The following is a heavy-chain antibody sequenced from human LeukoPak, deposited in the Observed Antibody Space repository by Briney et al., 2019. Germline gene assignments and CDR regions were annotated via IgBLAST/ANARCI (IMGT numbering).Heavy chain of an antibody. Sequence: ASVKVSCKASGYTFTGYYMHWVRQAPGQGLEWMGWINPNSGGTNYAQKFQGRVTMTRDTSISTAYMELSRLRSDDTAVYYCAREEGKYQLLFFDYWGQGTPVTVSS. CDR3: AREEGKYQLLFFDY. CDR1: GYTFTGYY. D-gene: IGHD2-2*01. CDR2: INPNSGGT. V-gene: IGHV1-2*02. J-gene: IGHJ4*02.